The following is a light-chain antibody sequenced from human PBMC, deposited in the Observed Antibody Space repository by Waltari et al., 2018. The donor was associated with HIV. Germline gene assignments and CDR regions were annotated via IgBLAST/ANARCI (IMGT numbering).Light chain of an antibody. Sequence: SYELTQPPSVSVSPGQTASITCSGDKLGDKYACWYQQKPGQSTVLVIYQDSEAPSGFPGRFSGSNSGNTATLTISGTQAVDEADYYCQAWDSSTVVFGGGTKLTVL. CDR2: QDS. CDR1: KLGDKY. CDR3: QAWDSSTVV. J-gene: IGLJ2*01. V-gene: IGLV3-1*01.